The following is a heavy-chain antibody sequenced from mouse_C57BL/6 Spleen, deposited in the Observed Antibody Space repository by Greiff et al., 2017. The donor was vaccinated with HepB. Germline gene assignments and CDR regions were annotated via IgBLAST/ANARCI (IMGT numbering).Heavy chain of an antibody. CDR1: GYTFTEYT. CDR2: FYPGSGSI. CDR3: ARDAVGPYYYGSFAY. Sequence: QVHVKQSGAELVKPGASVKLSCKASGYTFTEYTIHWVKQRSGQGLEWIGWFYPGSGSIKYNEKFKDKATLTADKSSSTVYMELSRLTSEDSAVYFCARDAVGPYYYGSFAYWGQGTLVTVSA. D-gene: IGHD1-1*01. J-gene: IGHJ3*01. V-gene: IGHV1-62-2*01.